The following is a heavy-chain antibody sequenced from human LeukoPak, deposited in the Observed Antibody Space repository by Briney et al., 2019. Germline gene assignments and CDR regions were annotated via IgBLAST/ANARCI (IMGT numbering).Heavy chain of an antibody. J-gene: IGHJ4*02. Sequence: GGSLRLSCAASGFTFSSYDMHWVRQATGKGLEWVSAIGTAGDTYYADSVKGRSTTSRENAKNSLFLQVNSLRVGDTAVYYCTRAVGATNLGFDYWGQGTLVTVSS. D-gene: IGHD1-26*01. CDR3: TRAVGATNLGFDY. CDR2: IGTAGDT. CDR1: GFTFSSYD. V-gene: IGHV3-13*01.